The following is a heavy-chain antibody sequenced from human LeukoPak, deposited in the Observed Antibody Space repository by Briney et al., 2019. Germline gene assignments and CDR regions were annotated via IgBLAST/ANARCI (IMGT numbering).Heavy chain of an antibody. CDR1: GGSISSYY. J-gene: IGHJ4*02. D-gene: IGHD2-15*01. V-gene: IGHV4-34*01. CDR2: INHSGST. Sequence: SETLSLTCTVSGGSISSYYWSWIRQPPGKGLEWIGEINHSGSTNYNPSLKSRVTISVDTSKNQFSLKLSSVTAADTAVYYCARGLNRSGGSCYSYYFDYWGQGTLVTVSS. CDR3: ARGLNRSGGSCYSYYFDY.